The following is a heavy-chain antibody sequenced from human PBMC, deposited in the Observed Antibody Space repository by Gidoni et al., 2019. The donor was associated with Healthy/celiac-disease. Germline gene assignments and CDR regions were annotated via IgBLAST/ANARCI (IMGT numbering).Heavy chain of an antibody. V-gene: IGHV3-21*01. J-gene: IGHJ4*02. D-gene: IGHD3-10*01. Sequence: EVQLVESGGGLVKPGGSLRLSCAASGFTFSSYSMNWVRQAPGKGLEWVSSISSSSSYIYYADSVKGRFTISRDNAKNSLYLQMNSLRAEDTAVYYCARGGAMVRGVIIGDFDYWGQGTLVTVSS. CDR1: GFTFSSYS. CDR2: ISSSSSYI. CDR3: ARGGAMVRGVIIGDFDY.